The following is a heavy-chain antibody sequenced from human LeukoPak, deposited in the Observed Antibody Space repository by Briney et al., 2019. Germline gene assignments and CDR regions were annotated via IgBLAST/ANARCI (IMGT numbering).Heavy chain of an antibody. CDR1: GGSISSYY. CDR3: ARHQDGDYFDY. D-gene: IGHD4-17*01. Sequence: SETLSLTCTVSGGSISSYYWSWIRQPPGKGLEWIGYIYYSGSTNCNPSLKSRVTISVDTSKNQFSLKLSSVTAADTAVYYCARHQDGDYFDYWGQGTLVTVSS. CDR2: IYYSGST. V-gene: IGHV4-59*08. J-gene: IGHJ4*02.